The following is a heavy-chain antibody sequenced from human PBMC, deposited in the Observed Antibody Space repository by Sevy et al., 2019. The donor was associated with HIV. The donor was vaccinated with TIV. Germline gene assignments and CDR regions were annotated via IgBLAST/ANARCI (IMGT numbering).Heavy chain of an antibody. CDR3: ARVSGSLDY. V-gene: IGHV3-33*01. D-gene: IGHD6-19*01. CDR1: GYTLSTHG. J-gene: IGHJ4*01. Sequence: GSLRLSCAASGYTLSTHGMHWVRQAPGKGLEWVAVIWYDGTTTYYADSVKGRFTISRDSSKNMLFLQMNSLRAEDTAVYYCARVSGSLDYWGQGTLVTVSS. CDR2: IWYDGTTT.